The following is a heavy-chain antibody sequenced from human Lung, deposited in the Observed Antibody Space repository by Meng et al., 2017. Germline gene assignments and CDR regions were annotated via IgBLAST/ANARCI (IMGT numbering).Heavy chain of an antibody. CDR1: GYTFTSYG. J-gene: IGHJ5*02. Sequence: QVQVVQAGDEVKKQGAAGKVSCKASGYTFTSYGISWVRQAPGQGLEWMGWISGYNGNTNYAQKFQGRVTMTTDTSTSTAYMELRSLRSDDTAVYYCARDRYCSTTSCTGWFDPWGQGTLVTVSS. D-gene: IGHD2-2*01. V-gene: IGHV1-18*01. CDR3: ARDRYCSTTSCTGWFDP. CDR2: ISGYNGNT.